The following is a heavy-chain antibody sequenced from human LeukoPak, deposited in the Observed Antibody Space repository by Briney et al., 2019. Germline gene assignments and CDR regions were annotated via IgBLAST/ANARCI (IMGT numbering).Heavy chain of an antibody. D-gene: IGHD3/OR15-3a*01. Sequence: SETLSLTCTVSDGSISSYYWSWIRQPPGKGLEWIGHIYDSGSTNYNPSLKSRVTISVDTSKNQFSLKLSSVTAADTAVYYCASHGGLYFDYWGQGTLVTVSS. CDR1: DGSISSYY. CDR2: IYDSGST. J-gene: IGHJ4*02. CDR3: ASHGGLYFDY. V-gene: IGHV4-59*12.